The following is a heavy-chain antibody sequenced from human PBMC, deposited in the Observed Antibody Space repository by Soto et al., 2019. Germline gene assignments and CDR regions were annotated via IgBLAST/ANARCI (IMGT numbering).Heavy chain of an antibody. D-gene: IGHD2-2*01. CDR2: IWYDGSNK. Sequence: QVQLVESGGGVVQPGRSLRLSCAASGFTFSSYGMHWVRQAPGKGLAWVAVIWYDGSNKYYADSVKGRYTISRDNSKNTLYLQMNSLRAEDTAVYYGAREPPYPSYCSSPSCYGDYFDDWGQGTLVTVSS. CDR1: GFTFSSYG. V-gene: IGHV3-33*01. J-gene: IGHJ4*02. CDR3: AREPPYPSYCSSPSCYGDYFDD.